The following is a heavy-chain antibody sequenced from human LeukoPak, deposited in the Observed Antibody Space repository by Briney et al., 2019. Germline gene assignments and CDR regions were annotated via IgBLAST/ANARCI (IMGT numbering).Heavy chain of an antibody. V-gene: IGHV4-59*08. CDR1: GGSITTYY. Sequence: SSETLSLTCTVSGGSITTYYWSWIRQSPGKGLEWIGYIYPGGTTSYNPSLTSRVTISLDRSRSQFSLKLSSVTAADTAVYYCARQVGSSRIDYWGQGTLVTVSS. CDR2: IYPGGTT. CDR3: ARQVGSSRIDY. J-gene: IGHJ4*02. D-gene: IGHD1-26*01.